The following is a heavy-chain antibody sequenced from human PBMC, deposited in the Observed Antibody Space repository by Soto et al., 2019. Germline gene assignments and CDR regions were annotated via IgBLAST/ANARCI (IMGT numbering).Heavy chain of an antibody. CDR2: ISAYNGNI. Sequence: QVQLVQSGAEVKKPGASVKVSCKASGYTFTSYGISWVRQAPGQGLEGMGWISAYNGNINYAQKLQGKVTMTTETTTTTAYMELKSLRSDDTAVYYCARELKTGDAFDIWGQETMVTVSS. CDR1: GYTFTSYG. J-gene: IGHJ3*02. V-gene: IGHV1-18*01. CDR3: ARELKTGDAFDI.